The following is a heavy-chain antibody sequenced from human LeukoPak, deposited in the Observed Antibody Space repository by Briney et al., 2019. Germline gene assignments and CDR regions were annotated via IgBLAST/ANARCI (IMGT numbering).Heavy chain of an antibody. D-gene: IGHD2-15*01. V-gene: IGHV3-7*04. CDR3: ARDIVVVVTAPNYYYYGMDV. CDR2: IKQDGSEK. J-gene: IGHJ6*02. CDR1: GFIFSTYW. Sequence: GRSLRLSCAASGFIFSTYWMSCVRQAPGKGLEWVANIKQDGSEKYYVDSVKGRFTISRDNAKNSLYLQMNSLRAEDTAVYLCARDIVVVVTAPNYYYYGMDVWGQGTTVTVSS.